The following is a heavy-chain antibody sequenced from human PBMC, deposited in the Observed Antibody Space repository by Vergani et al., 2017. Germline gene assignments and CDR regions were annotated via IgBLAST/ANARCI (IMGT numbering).Heavy chain of an antibody. J-gene: IGHJ3*02. CDR2: ISYDGSNK. D-gene: IGHD3-22*01. Sequence: VQLLESGGGLVQPGGSLRLSCAASGFTFSSYAMHWVRQAPGKGLEWVAVISYDGSNKYYADSVKGRFTISRDNSKNTLYLQMNSLRAEDTAVYYCARMRLGAFDIWGQGTMVTVSS. CDR1: GFTFSSYA. CDR3: ARMRLGAFDI. V-gene: IGHV3-30-3*01.